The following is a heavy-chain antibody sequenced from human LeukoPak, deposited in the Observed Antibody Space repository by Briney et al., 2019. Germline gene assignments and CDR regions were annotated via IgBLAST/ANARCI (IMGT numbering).Heavy chain of an antibody. CDR3: AKDSYGGTDY. V-gene: IGHV3-23*01. Sequence: PGGSLRLSCAASGFTFSNYAMTWVRQAPGEGLEWVSTISGSGANTYYADSVKGRFTFSRDNSKNTLYLQMNSLRAEDTAVYYCAKDSYGGTDYWGQGTLVTVSS. CDR2: ISGSGANT. CDR1: GFTFSNYA. D-gene: IGHD4-23*01. J-gene: IGHJ4*02.